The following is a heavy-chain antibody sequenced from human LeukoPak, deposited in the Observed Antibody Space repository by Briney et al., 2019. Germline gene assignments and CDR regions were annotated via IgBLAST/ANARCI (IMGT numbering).Heavy chain of an antibody. CDR2: IYYSGST. V-gene: IGHV4-59*01. CDR1: GGSISNYY. Sequence: ETLSLTCTVSGGSISNYYWSWIRQPPGKGLEWIGYIYYSGSTNYSPSLKSRVTISVDTSKNQFSLKLSSVTAADTAVYYCARGGSVVILPAARFDPWGQGTLVTVSS. J-gene: IGHJ5*02. CDR3: ARGGSVVILPAARFDP. D-gene: IGHD2-2*01.